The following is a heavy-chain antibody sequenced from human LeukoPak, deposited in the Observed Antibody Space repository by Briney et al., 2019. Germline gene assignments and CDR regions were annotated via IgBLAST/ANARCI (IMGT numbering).Heavy chain of an antibody. D-gene: IGHD2-2*01. CDR1: GFSFSTTW. CDR3: ARDWYHAIDY. J-gene: IGHJ4*02. CDR2: ITSDGTSI. Sequence: GGSLRLSCAASGFSFSTTWMRWVRPVPGQGLVWVARITSDGTSISYAESVKGRFTISRDNAKKTLYLQMNSLRVDDTAVYYCARDWYHAIDYWGEGTLGTVSS. V-gene: IGHV3-74*03.